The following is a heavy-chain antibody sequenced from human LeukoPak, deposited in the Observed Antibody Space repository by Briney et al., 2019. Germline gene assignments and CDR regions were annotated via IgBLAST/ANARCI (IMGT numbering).Heavy chain of an antibody. J-gene: IGHJ4*02. D-gene: IGHD6-13*01. CDR3: AKASSAGDSSSWNY. V-gene: IGHV3-23*01. CDR2: ISASGGST. Sequence: PGGSLRLSCAAFGFTFSSYGMSWVRQAPGKGLKWVSDISASGGSTYYADSVKGRFTISRDNSKKTLHLQMNSLRAEDTAIYYCAKASSAGDSSSWNYWGQGILVTVSS. CDR1: GFTFSSYG.